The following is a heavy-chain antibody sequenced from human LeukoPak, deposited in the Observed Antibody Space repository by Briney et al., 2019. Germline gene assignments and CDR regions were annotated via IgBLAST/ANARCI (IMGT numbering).Heavy chain of an antibody. CDR1: GGSISSYY. V-gene: IGHV4-59*08. CDR2: IYYSGST. J-gene: IGHJ4*02. D-gene: IGHD6-19*01. CDR3: ARHAVGGGFSHFDY. Sequence: TSETLSLTCTVSGGSISSYYWSWIRQPPGKGLEWIGYIYYSGSTNYNPSLKSRVTISVDTSKNQFSLKLSSVTAADTAVYYCARHAVGGGFSHFDYGGQETLVTVSS.